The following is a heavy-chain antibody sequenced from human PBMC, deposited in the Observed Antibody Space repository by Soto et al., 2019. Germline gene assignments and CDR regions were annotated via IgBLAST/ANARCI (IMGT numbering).Heavy chain of an antibody. CDR1: EVAFRSDA. V-gene: IGHV3-23*01. J-gene: IGHJ6*02. D-gene: IGHD2-2*01. CDR2: IGESGTPT. Sequence: GGSLRLSCAAAEVAFRSDAMKWIHQAPGKGLEWVSLIGESGTPTYYADSVKGRFTISRDNSGNTLFLEMYSLRAEDTAVYYCARYIPGVRYYGMDVWGQGTTVTVSS. CDR3: ARYIPGVRYYGMDV.